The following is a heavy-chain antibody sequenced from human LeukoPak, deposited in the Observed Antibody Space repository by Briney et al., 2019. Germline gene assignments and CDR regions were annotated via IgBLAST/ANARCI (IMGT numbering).Heavy chain of an antibody. Sequence: GASVKVSCKASGYTFTGYYMHWVRQAPGQGLEWMGWINPNSGGTNYAQKFQGRVTMTRDTSISTAYMELSRLRSDDTAVYYCARHRSIFGVGVRYYYMDVWGKGTTVTVSS. CDR2: INPNSGGT. CDR3: ARHRSIFGVGVRYYYMDV. D-gene: IGHD3-3*01. CDR1: GYTFTGYY. V-gene: IGHV1-2*02. J-gene: IGHJ6*03.